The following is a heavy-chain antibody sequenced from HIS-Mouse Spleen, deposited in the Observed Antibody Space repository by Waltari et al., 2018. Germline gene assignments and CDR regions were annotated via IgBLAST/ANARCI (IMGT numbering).Heavy chain of an antibody. V-gene: IGHV1-8*01. CDR2: MNPNSGNT. D-gene: IGHD4-4*01. CDR3: ARGHDYSNYFDY. CDR1: GYTFTSYD. J-gene: IGHJ4*02. Sequence: QVQLVQSGAEVKKPGASAKVSCTASGYTFTSYDINWVRQATGQGLEWMGWMNPNSGNTGYAQKFQGRVTMTRNTSISTAYMELSSLRSEDTAVYYCARGHDYSNYFDYWGQGTLVTVSS.